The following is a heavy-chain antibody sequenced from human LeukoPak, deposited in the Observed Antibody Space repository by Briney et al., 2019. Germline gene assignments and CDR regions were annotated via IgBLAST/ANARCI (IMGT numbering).Heavy chain of an antibody. CDR1: GFTFSSYE. D-gene: IGHD3-9*01. Sequence: GGSLRLSCAASGFTFSSYEMNWVRQAPGEGLEWVSYISSSGSTIYYADSVKGRFTISRDNAKNSLYLQMNSLRAEDTAVYYCARVRYFDWLLLDYWGQRTLVTVSS. CDR2: ISSSGSTI. V-gene: IGHV3-48*03. CDR3: ARVRYFDWLLLDY. J-gene: IGHJ4*02.